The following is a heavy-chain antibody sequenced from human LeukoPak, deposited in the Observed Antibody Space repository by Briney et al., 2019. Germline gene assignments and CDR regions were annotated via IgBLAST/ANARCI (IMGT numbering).Heavy chain of an antibody. CDR1: GFTFSSYA. V-gene: IGHV3-64D*06. J-gene: IGHJ5*02. Sequence: GGTLRLSCSASGFTFSSYAMHWVRQPPGKGLEYVSAISSNGGTTYYADPVKGRFTSSRDNSKNTLYLQMSSLRAEDTAVYYCAPSPYYYESSGYSAWGQGTLVTVSS. CDR2: ISSNGGTT. CDR3: APSPYYYESSGYSA. D-gene: IGHD3-22*01.